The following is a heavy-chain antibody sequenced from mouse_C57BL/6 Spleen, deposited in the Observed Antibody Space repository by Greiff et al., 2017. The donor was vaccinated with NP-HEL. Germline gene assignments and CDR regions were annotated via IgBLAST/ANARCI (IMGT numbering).Heavy chain of an antibody. J-gene: IGHJ2*01. D-gene: IGHD2-13*01. V-gene: IGHV1-4*01. Sequence: VQLQQSGAELARPGASVKMSCKASGYTFTSYTMHWVKQRPGQGLEWIGYINPSSGYTKYNQKFKDKATLTADKSSSTAYMQLSSLTSEDSAVYYCASYGDYDEDYWGQGTTLTVSS. CDR3: ASYGDYDEDY. CDR1: GYTFTSYT. CDR2: INPSSGYT.